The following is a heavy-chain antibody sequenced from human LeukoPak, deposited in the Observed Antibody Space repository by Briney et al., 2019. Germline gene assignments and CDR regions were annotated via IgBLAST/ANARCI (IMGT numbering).Heavy chain of an antibody. CDR1: GFTFNTYA. Sequence: LGGSLRLSCAASGFTFNTYAMSWVRQAPGKGLEWVSGISSSSATTYYADSVKGRFSISRDNSHSTLFLQLNGLRAEDTAVYYCAKEHRSGWNLISFDLWGQGTLVTVSS. J-gene: IGHJ4*02. CDR2: ISSSSATT. CDR3: AKEHRSGWNLISFDL. D-gene: IGHD6-19*01. V-gene: IGHV3-23*01.